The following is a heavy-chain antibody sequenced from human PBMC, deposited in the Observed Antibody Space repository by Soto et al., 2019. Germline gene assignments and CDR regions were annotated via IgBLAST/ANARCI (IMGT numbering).Heavy chain of an antibody. V-gene: IGHV1-69*12. Sequence: QVQLVQSGAEVKKPGSSVKVSCKTSGGTFRTSAISWVRQAPGHGLEWMGGIMPVFPTPDYAQKFQGRVTMTADESTSTAYMELSSLRSEDTAVYYCARDKDRQQLGGNYYYIMDVWGQGTRVTVSS. J-gene: IGHJ6*01. CDR2: IMPVFPTP. CDR1: GGTFRTSA. CDR3: ARDKDRQQLGGNYYYIMDV. D-gene: IGHD3-3*02.